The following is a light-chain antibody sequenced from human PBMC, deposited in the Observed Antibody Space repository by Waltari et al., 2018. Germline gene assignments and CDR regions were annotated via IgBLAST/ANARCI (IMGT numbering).Light chain of an antibody. CDR3: LQDYNYPWT. V-gene: IGKV2-30*01. CDR2: QVS. CDR1: QSLVFSDGNTY. Sequence: EVVMTQSPLSLPVTLGQPASISCRSSQSLVFSDGNTYLNWFQQRPGQSPRLLIYQVSNRDSGVPSRFSGGGAGTEFTLTISSLQPEDFATYYCLQDYNYPWTFGQGTKVEIK. J-gene: IGKJ1*01.